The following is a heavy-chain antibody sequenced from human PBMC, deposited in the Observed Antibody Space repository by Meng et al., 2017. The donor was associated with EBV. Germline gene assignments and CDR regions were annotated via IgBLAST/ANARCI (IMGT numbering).Heavy chain of an antibody. D-gene: IGHD2-2*01. Sequence: QPVQEVGQAKETTPSATTLCKPSGYPSPDYYRAGVRQAPGQGRKWMEHIIPNSCDTLYASKLHVRVTMTADKSIGKAYVELTMLRSDDAAIYYCFSDENISLRKLCCDYWGQGTLVTVSS. CDR2: IIPNSCDT. CDR1: GYPSPDYY. V-gene: IGHV1-2*06. CDR3: FSDENISLRKLCCDY. J-gene: IGHJ4*02.